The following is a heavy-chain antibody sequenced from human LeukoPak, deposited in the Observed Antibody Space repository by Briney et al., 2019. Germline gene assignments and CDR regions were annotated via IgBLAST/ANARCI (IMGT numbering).Heavy chain of an antibody. CDR1: GYTFSSYG. Sequence: GASVKVSCKASGYTFSSYGISWVRQAPGQGLEWMGWISAYNGNTNYEQKFQGRVTMTTDTSTSTAYMELRSLRSDDTAVYYCARGGEMATIRESTFDYWGQGTLVTVSS. CDR3: ARGGEMATIRESTFDY. J-gene: IGHJ4*02. D-gene: IGHD5-24*01. CDR2: ISAYNGNT. V-gene: IGHV1-18*01.